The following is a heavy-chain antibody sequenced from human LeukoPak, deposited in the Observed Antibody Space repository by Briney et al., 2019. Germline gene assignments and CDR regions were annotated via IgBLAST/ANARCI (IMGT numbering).Heavy chain of an antibody. J-gene: IGHJ4*02. CDR2: IRYDGSNQ. D-gene: IGHD6-19*01. Sequence: GGSLRLSCAASGFTFGSYAMHWVRQAPGKGLEWVAFIRYDGSNQYYADSVKGRFTISRGNSKNTLYLQMNSLRAEDTAVYYCAKVRYSSGWYFDYWGQGTLVTVSS. V-gene: IGHV3-30*02. CDR1: GFTFGSYA. CDR3: AKVRYSSGWYFDY.